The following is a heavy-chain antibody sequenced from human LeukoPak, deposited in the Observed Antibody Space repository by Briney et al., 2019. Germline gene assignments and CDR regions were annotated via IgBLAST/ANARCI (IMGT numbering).Heavy chain of an antibody. Sequence: GGSLRLSCAASGFTFSSYAMYWVRQAPGKGLEWVAVISYDGSNKYYADSVKGRFTISRDNSKNTLYLQMNSLRAEDTAVYYCARSIGGTTVTPDYWGQGTLVTVSS. V-gene: IGHV3-30-3*01. CDR3: ARSIGGTTVTPDY. D-gene: IGHD4-11*01. CDR1: GFTFSSYA. J-gene: IGHJ4*02. CDR2: ISYDGSNK.